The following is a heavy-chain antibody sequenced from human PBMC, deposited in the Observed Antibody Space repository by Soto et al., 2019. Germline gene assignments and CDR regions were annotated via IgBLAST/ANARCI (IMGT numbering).Heavy chain of an antibody. CDR2: ISSSSGYT. Sequence: GGSLRLSCAASGFIFSSYSMNWVRQAPGKGLEWVSSISSSSGYTYYADSVKGRFTISRDNAKNSLYLQMNNLRAEDTAVYYCGSFGRLHYYGMDVWGQGTTVTVSS. CDR3: GSFGRLHYYGMDV. D-gene: IGHD3-10*01. CDR1: GFIFSSYS. J-gene: IGHJ6*02. V-gene: IGHV3-21*01.